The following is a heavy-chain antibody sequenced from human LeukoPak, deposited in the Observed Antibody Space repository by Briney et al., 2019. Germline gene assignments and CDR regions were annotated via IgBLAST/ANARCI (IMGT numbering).Heavy chain of an antibody. CDR3: ARGYYGGAVDS. D-gene: IGHD3-16*01. Sequence: SETLSLTCTVSGGSISSYYWSWIRQPAGKGLEWIGRMYTNGESDYNPSLKSRVATSVDTSKSQFSLKLNSMTAADTALYYCARGYYGGAVDSWGQGILVIVSS. V-gene: IGHV4-4*07. J-gene: IGHJ4*02. CDR2: MYTNGES. CDR1: GGSISSYY.